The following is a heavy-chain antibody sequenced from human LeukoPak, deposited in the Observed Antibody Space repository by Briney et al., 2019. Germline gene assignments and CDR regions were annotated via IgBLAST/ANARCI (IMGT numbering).Heavy chain of an antibody. CDR2: ISSSGSTI. CDR3: ARTEASGSYFSEYFQH. J-gene: IGHJ1*01. V-gene: IGHV3-11*04. D-gene: IGHD1-26*01. CDR1: GFTFSDYY. Sequence: PGGSLRLSCAASGFTFSDYYMSWIRQAPGKGLEWVSYISSSGSTIYYADSVKGRFTISRDNAKNSLYLQMNCLRAEDTAVYYCARTEASGSYFSEYFQHWGQGTLVTVSS.